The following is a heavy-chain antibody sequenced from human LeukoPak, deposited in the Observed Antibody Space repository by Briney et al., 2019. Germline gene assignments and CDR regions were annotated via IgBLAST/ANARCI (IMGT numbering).Heavy chain of an antibody. CDR2: ISGSGGST. J-gene: IGHJ4*02. D-gene: IGHD3-22*01. CDR3: AKETITMIVVVITAYFDY. Sequence: GGSLRLPCAASGFTFSSYAMSWVRQAPGKGLEWVSAISGSGGSTYYADSVKGRFTISRDNSKNTLYLQMNSLRAEDTAVYYCAKETITMIVVVITAYFDYWGQGTLVTVSS. V-gene: IGHV3-23*01. CDR1: GFTFSSYA.